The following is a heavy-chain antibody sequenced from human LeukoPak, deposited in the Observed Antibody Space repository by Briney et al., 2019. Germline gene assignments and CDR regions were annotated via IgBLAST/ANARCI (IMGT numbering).Heavy chain of an antibody. J-gene: IGHJ6*03. CDR2: MNPNSGNT. D-gene: IGHD6-6*01. V-gene: IGHV1-8*01. CDR1: GYTFTSYD. CDR3: ASTFLYSSSSEYYYYMDV. Sequence: ASVKVSCKASGYTFTSYDINWVRQATGQGLEWMGWMNPNSGNTGYAQKFQGRVTMTRNTSISTAYMELSSLRSEDTAVYYCASTFLYSSSSEYYYYMDVWGKGTTVTVSS.